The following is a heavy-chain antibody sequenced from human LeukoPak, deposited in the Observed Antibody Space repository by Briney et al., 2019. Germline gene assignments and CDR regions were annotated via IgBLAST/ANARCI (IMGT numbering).Heavy chain of an antibody. CDR1: GFTFSSYS. D-gene: IGHD6-13*01. CDR2: ISSSSSYI. Sequence: PGGSLRLSCAASGFTFSSYSMNWVRQAPGKGLEWVSSISSSSSYIYYADSVKGRFTISRDNSKNTLYLQMNSLRAEDTAVYYCAKDATRIAAAGPFDYWGQGTLVTVSS. J-gene: IGHJ4*02. CDR3: AKDATRIAAAGPFDY. V-gene: IGHV3-21*04.